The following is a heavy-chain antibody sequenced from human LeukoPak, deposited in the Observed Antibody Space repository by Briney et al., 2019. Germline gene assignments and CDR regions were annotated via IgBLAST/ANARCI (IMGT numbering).Heavy chain of an antibody. D-gene: IGHD6-13*01. V-gene: IGHV4-59*01. CDR3: ARAPPRSLAAAEYDY. CDR1: GGSISSYY. Sequence: SETLSLTCTVSGGSISSYYWSWIRQPPGKGLEWIGYIYYSGSTNYNPSLKSRVTISVDTSKNQFSLKLSSVTAADTAVYYCARAPPRSLAAAEYDYWGQGTLVTVSS. CDR2: IYYSGST. J-gene: IGHJ4*02.